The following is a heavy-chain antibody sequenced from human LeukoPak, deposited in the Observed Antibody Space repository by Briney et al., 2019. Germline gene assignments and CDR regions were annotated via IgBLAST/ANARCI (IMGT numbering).Heavy chain of an antibody. CDR2: SSSSSNYI. CDR3: ARGGGLQQYYYYYMDV. Sequence: PGGSLRLSCAASGFTFSSYSMNWVRQAPGKGLEWVSSSSSSSNYIYYADSAKGRFTISRDNAKNSMYLQMNSLRAEDTAVYYCARGGGLQQYYYYYMDVWGKGTTVTVSS. V-gene: IGHV3-21*04. J-gene: IGHJ6*03. CDR1: GFTFSSYS. D-gene: IGHD4-11*01.